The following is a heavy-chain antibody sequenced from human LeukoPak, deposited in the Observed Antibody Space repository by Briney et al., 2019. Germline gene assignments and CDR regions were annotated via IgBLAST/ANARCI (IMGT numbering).Heavy chain of an antibody. J-gene: IGHJ4*02. CDR3: AGGLDNRKVGY. CDR2: IYYSGTT. CDR1: GGSISSGDSY. Sequence: PSQTLSLTCSVSGGSISSGDSYWNWIRQHPGKGLEWIGFIYYSGTTDYNPSLKSRVTISKDTSKNQFSLSLDSVTAADTAVYYCAGGLDNRKVGYWGQGTLVTVSS. V-gene: IGHV4-31*03. D-gene: IGHD1-14*01.